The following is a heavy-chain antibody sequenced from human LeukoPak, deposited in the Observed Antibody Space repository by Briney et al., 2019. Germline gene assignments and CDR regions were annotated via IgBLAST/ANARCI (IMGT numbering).Heavy chain of an antibody. Sequence: KPSETLSLTCAVSGGSISSYYWTWIRQPPGKGLEWIGYIYNSGSTNYNPSLRSRVTISVDASKNQFSLNLSSVTAADTAVYYCARRNILTEGEAFDIWGQGTLVTVSS. CDR3: ARRNILTEGEAFDI. CDR2: IYNSGST. J-gene: IGHJ3*02. D-gene: IGHD3-9*01. CDR1: GGSISSYY. V-gene: IGHV4-59*08.